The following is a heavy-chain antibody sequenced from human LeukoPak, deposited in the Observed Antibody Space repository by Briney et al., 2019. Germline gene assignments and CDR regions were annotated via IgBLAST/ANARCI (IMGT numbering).Heavy chain of an antibody. CDR1: GFTFSSYA. CDR3: TRHNPQYGMDV. Sequence: GRSLRLSCAASGFTFSSYAMRWVRQASGKGLEWVGRIRNKTNNYATAYGASVKGRFTISRDDSKNTAYLQMNSLKTEDTAVYYCTRHNPQYGMDVWGQGTTVTVSS. J-gene: IGHJ6*02. V-gene: IGHV3-73*01. CDR2: IRNKTNNYAT.